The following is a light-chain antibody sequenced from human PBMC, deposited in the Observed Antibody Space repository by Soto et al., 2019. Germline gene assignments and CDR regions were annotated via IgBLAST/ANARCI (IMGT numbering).Light chain of an antibody. J-gene: IGKJ1*01. V-gene: IGKV3-20*01. CDR3: HQYATSPQT. CDR1: QTIARNF. CDR2: GVF. Sequence: IVMTQSPGTLSLSPGERATLSCRASQTIARNFLAWYQQKPGQAPRLLIYGVFSRATGVPDRFRGSGSGTDFSLTISGLEPEDLAVYYCHQYATSPQTFGQGTKVEIK.